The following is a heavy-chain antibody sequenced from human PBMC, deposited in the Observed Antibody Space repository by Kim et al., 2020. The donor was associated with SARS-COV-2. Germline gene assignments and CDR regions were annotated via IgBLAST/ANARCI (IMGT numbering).Heavy chain of an antibody. D-gene: IGHD5-12*01. CDR3: ARLGGGGYSSDY. CDR2: IYYSGST. J-gene: IGHJ4*02. V-gene: IGHV4-59*08. Sequence: SETLSLTCTVSGGSISSYYWSWIRQPPGKGLEWIGYIYYSGSTNYNPSLKSRVTISVDTSKNQFSLKLSSVTAADTAVYYCARLGGGGYSSDYWGQGTLVTVSS. CDR1: GGSISSYY.